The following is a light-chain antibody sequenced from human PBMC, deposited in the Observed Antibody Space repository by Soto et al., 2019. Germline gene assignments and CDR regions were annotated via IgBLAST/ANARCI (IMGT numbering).Light chain of an antibody. V-gene: IGKV3-20*01. CDR2: GAS. J-gene: IGKJ1*01. CDR1: QSVSSNY. Sequence: EIVLTQSPGTLSLSPGDRATLSCRASQSVSSNYLAWYQQKPGQAPRLLIYGASTRAIGIPDRFSGSGSGTDFTLTISRLEPEDFAVFYWQQYGSSPQTFGQGTKVEIK. CDR3: QQYGSSPQT.